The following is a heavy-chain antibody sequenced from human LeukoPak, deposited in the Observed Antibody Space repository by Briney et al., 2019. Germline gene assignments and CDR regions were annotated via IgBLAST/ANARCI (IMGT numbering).Heavy chain of an antibody. V-gene: IGHV4-39*07. CDR1: GGSISSSNYS. CDR3: ARDRHSSGWLYDY. CDR2: IYYSGSS. D-gene: IGHD6-19*01. J-gene: IGHJ4*02. Sequence: PSETLSLTCTVSGGSISSSNYSWGWIRQPPGKGLEWIGSIYYSGSSYYNPSLKSRVTMSVDTSKNQFSLKLSSVTAADTAVYYCARDRHSSGWLYDYWGQGTLVTVSS.